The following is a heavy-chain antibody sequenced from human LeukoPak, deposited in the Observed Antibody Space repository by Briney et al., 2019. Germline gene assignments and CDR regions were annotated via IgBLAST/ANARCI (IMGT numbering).Heavy chain of an antibody. CDR1: GGTYSSYA. CDR3: ARDSTGTSESDY. D-gene: IGHD1-1*01. J-gene: IGHJ4*02. CDR2: IIPIFGIA. Sequence: SVKVSCKASGGTYSSYAISWVRQAPGQGLEWMGRIIPIFGIANYAQKFQGRVTITADKSTSTAYMELSSLRSEDTAVYYCARDSTGTSESDYWGQGTLVTVSS. V-gene: IGHV1-69*04.